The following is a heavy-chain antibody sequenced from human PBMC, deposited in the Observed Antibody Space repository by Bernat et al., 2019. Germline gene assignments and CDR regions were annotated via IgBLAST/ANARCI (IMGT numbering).Heavy chain of an antibody. J-gene: IGHJ4*02. CDR2: IYHYGTT. D-gene: IGHD5-12*01. V-gene: IGHV4-4*02. Sequence: QLQLQESGPGLVEPSGTLPLTCAVSGVSISTTNWWSWVRQAPGKGLERIGEIYHYGTTNYNPSLKSRVTISMDKSNNLFSLKLSSVTAADTAVYYCALSTGYQLKFLRYFEYWGQGTLVTVSS. CDR3: ALSTGYQLKFLRYFEY. CDR1: GVSISTTNW.